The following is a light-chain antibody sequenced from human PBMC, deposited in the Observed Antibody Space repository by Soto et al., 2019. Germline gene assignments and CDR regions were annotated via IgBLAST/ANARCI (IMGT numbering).Light chain of an antibody. J-gene: IGLJ1*01. CDR1: SSDVGGYNY. Sequence: QSFLTQPASVSGSPGQSITISCTGTSSDVGGYNYVSWYQLHPGKAPKLIIYEVSNRPSGVSNRFSGSKSGNTASLTISGLQAEDEADYYCNSYTSSTAYVFGTGTKVTV. CDR3: NSYTSSTAYV. V-gene: IGLV2-14*01. CDR2: EVS.